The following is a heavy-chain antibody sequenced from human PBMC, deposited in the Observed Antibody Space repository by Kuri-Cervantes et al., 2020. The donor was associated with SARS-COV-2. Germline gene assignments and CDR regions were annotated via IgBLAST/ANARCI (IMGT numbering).Heavy chain of an antibody. CDR2: INAGNGNT. V-gene: IGHV1-3*01. CDR1: GGTFASYA. J-gene: IGHJ6*02. Sequence: ASVKVSCKASGGTFASYAMHWVRQAPGQGLEWMGWINAGNGNTKYSQKFQGRVTITRDASASTAYMELSSLRSEDTAVYYCARDTYCSSTSCYRGGMDVWGQGTTVTVSS. D-gene: IGHD2-2*02. CDR3: ARDTYCSSTSCYRGGMDV.